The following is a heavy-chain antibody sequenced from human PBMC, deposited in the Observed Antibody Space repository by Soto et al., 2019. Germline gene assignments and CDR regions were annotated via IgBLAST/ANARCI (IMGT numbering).Heavy chain of an antibody. V-gene: IGHV3-7*04. CDR2: INQDGSEK. CDR3: ARQMRVVDVDFNGLDV. Sequence: EVQLAESGGGLVQPGGSLRLSCAASGFTFNNYWMNWVRQAPGKGLEWVANINQDGSEKHCVDSVKGRFTISRDNAKNSVFLQMSSLRAEDTAMYYCARQMRVVDVDFNGLDVW. J-gene: IGHJ6*01. D-gene: IGHD5-12*01. CDR1: GFTFNNYW.